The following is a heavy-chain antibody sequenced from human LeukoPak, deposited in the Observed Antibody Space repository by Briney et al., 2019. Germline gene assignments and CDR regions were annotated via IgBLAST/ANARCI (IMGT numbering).Heavy chain of an antibody. V-gene: IGHV3-11*01. CDR1: GFIFSDYY. CDR3: ATDSYSSSWYPLDY. Sequence: PGGSLRHSCAASGFIFSDYYMNWIRQAPGKGLEWVSYISSSGSTIYYADSVKGRFTISRDNAKNSLSLQMNSLRAEDTAVYYCATDSYSSSWYPLDYWGQGTLVTVSS. CDR2: ISSSGSTI. D-gene: IGHD6-13*01. J-gene: IGHJ4*02.